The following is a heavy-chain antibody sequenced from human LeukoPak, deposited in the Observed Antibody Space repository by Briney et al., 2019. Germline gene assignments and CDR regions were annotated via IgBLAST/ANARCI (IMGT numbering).Heavy chain of an antibody. Sequence: GRSLRLSCGASGFTFSSYAMHWVRQAPGKGLEWVAVISYDGNNKYYADSVKGRFTISRDNAKNSLYLQMNSLRAEDTAVYYCAKALLGTSHPTGFKPWGQGNLAT. D-gene: IGHD1-14*01. CDR3: AKALLGTSHPTGFKP. V-gene: IGHV3-30-3*01. CDR2: ISYDGNNK. J-gene: IGHJ5*02. CDR1: GFTFSSYA.